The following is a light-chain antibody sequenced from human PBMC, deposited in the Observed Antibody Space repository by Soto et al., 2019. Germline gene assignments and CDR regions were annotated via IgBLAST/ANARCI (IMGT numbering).Light chain of an antibody. CDR1: SSDVGGYNY. V-gene: IGLV2-14*01. J-gene: IGLJ1*01. CDR3: SSYTTSNTRQIV. Sequence: HSVLTQPASVSGSPVQSITISCTGTSSDVGGYNYVSWYQQHPGKAPKFMIYDVSNRPSGVSNRFSGSKSGNTASLTISGLQAEDEADYYCSSYTTSNTRQIVFGTGTKVTVL. CDR2: DVS.